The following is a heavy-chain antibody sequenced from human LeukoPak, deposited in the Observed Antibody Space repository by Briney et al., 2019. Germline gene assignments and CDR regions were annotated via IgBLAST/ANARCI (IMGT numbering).Heavy chain of an antibody. CDR2: IISSSSYI. J-gene: IGHJ4*02. CDR3: AREAYYYDSSGYSLSDY. D-gene: IGHD3-22*01. Sequence: GGALSLSCAASGFTFSSYSMNWVRRAPGKGLEWVSSIISSSSYIYYADSVKGRFTISRDNAKNSLYLQMNSLRAEDTAVYYCAREAYYYDSSGYSLSDYWGQGTLVTVSS. CDR1: GFTFSSYS. V-gene: IGHV3-21*01.